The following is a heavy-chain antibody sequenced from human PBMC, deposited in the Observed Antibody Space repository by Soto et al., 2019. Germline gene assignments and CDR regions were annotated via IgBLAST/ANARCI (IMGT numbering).Heavy chain of an antibody. V-gene: IGHV1-2*02. CDR2: INPATGAA. D-gene: IGHD3-3*01. J-gene: IGHJ3*02. CDR3: AIGGGVGVAGSAAFDM. Sequence: QLHLVQSGAVVKKPGASVTVSCSASGYPVTAYYMHWVRQAPGRGIEWMGGINPATGAAKYTQTLQGRVSMTRDTATSTVFKEPSGLTSEDTAVFYCAIGGGVGVAGSAAFDMWGQGTVVTVSS. CDR1: GYPVTAYY.